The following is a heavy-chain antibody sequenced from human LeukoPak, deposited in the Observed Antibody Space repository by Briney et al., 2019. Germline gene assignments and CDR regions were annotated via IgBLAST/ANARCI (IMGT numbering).Heavy chain of an antibody. CDR3: ARMSGELLQSFDI. Sequence: SGPALVKPTQTLTLTCTFSGFSLSTSGMCVSWIRQPPGKALEGLARIDWDDDKYYSTSLKTRLTISKDTSKNQVVLTMTNMDPVDTATYYCARMSGELLQSFDIWGQGTMVTVSS. CDR1: GFSLSTSGMC. CDR2: IDWDDDK. V-gene: IGHV2-70*11. D-gene: IGHD1-26*01. J-gene: IGHJ3*02.